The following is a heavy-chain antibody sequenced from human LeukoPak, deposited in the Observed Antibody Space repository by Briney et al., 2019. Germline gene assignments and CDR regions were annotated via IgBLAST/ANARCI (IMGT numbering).Heavy chain of an antibody. D-gene: IGHD4-17*01. CDR3: ARGINYGDYPDAFDI. J-gene: IGHJ3*02. V-gene: IGHV4-59*01. Sequence: SETLSLTCTVSGGSISSYYWSWIRQPPGKGLEWIGYIYYSGSTNYNPSLKSRVTISVDTSKNQFSLMLSSVTAADTAVYYCARGINYGDYPDAFDIWGQGTMVTVSS. CDR1: GGSISSYY. CDR2: IYYSGST.